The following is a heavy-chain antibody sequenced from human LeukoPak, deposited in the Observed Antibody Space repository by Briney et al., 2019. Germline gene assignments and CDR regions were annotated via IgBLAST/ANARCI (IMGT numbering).Heavy chain of an antibody. D-gene: IGHD3-16*01. V-gene: IGHV3-7*01. CDR2: IKQDGSEK. Sequence: PGGPLRLSCAASGFTFSSYWMSCVRQAPGKGLEWVANIKQDGSEKYYVDSVKGRFTISRDNAKNSLYLQMNSLRAEDTAVYYCARERGLFLYYFDYWGQGTLVTVSS. J-gene: IGHJ4*02. CDR3: ARERGLFLYYFDY. CDR1: GFTFSSYW.